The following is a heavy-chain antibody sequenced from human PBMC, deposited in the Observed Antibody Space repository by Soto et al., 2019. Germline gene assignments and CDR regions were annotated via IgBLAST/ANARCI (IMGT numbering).Heavy chain of an antibody. CDR3: ASGKRVLLWFGELLSNVDY. CDR1: GGSISSSSYY. V-gene: IGHV4-39*01. D-gene: IGHD3-10*01. J-gene: IGHJ4*02. Sequence: QLQLQESGPGLVKPSETLSLTCTVSGGSISSSSYYWGWIRQPPGKGLEWIGSIYYSGSTYYNPSLKSRVTISVDTSKNQFSLKLSSVTAADTAVYYCASGKRVLLWFGELLSNVDYWGQGTLVTVSS. CDR2: IYYSGST.